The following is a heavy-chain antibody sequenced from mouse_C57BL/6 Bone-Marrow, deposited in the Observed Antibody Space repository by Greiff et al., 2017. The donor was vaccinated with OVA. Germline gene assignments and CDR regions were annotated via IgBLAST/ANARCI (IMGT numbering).Heavy chain of an antibody. CDR2: IYPGSGST. V-gene: IGHV1-55*01. CDR3: ARNDGTFDY. CDR1: GYTFTSYW. J-gene: IGHJ2*01. Sequence: QVQLQQPGAELVKPGASVKMSCKASGYTFTSYWITWVKQRPGQGLEWIGDIYPGSGSTNYNEKFKSKATLTVETSSSTAYMQLSSLTSEDSAVYYCARNDGTFDYWGQGTTLTVSS. D-gene: IGHD2-3*01.